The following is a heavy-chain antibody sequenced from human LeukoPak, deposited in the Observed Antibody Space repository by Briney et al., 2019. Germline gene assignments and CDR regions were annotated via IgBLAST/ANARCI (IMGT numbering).Heavy chain of an antibody. J-gene: IGHJ5*02. CDR1: GGSFSGFY. D-gene: IGHD6-19*01. CDR2: IDQSGGN. Sequence: SETLSLTCAVYGGSFSGFYWSWVRHPPGKGLEWIGEIDQSGGNNYNPSLKSRVTISVDTSKNQFSLRLTSVTAADTAVYYCARASAIAVTGSFWFDPWGQGTLVTVSS. V-gene: IGHV4-34*01. CDR3: ARASAIAVTGSFWFDP.